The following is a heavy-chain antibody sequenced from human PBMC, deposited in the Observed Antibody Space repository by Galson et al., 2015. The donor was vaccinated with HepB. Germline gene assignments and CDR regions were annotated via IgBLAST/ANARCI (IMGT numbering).Heavy chain of an antibody. CDR2: INPLFGTA. Sequence: SVKVSCKASGGTFSRYTISWVRQAPGQGLEWMGGINPLFGTAKYAQNFQGRVTITADESTSTVYMELSSLRSDDTAVYYCAREGVAAAANPVDYWGQGTLVTVSS. CDR1: GGTFSRYT. V-gene: IGHV1-69*13. CDR3: AREGVAAAANPVDY. J-gene: IGHJ4*02. D-gene: IGHD6-13*01.